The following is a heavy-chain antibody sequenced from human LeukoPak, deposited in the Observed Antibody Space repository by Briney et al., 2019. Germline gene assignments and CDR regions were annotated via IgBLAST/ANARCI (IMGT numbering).Heavy chain of an antibody. J-gene: IGHJ4*02. CDR2: IIPILGIA. D-gene: IGHD3-22*01. Sequence: SVKVSCKVSGGTFSSYAISWVRQAPGQGLEWMGRIIPILGIANYAQKFQGRVTITADKSTSTAYMELSSLRSEDTAVYYCARADYYDSSGYYRWGQGTLVTVSS. V-gene: IGHV1-69*04. CDR1: GGTFSSYA. CDR3: ARADYYDSSGYYR.